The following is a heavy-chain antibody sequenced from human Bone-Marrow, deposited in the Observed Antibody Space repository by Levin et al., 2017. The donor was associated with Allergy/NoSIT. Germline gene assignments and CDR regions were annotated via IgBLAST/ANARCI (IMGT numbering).Heavy chain of an antibody. CDR1: GFIINTNY. V-gene: IGHV3-53*01. CDR3: VRDNVVSGNSGVGH. CDR2: IYTGGST. Sequence: PGGSLRLSCAVSGFIINTNYMSWVRQAPGKGLEWVSVIYTGGSTAYADSVKGRFTISRDNSKNMLYLQMNSLRAEDTAVYYCVRDNVVSGNSGVGHWGQGTQVTVSS. D-gene: IGHD4-23*01. J-gene: IGHJ5*02.